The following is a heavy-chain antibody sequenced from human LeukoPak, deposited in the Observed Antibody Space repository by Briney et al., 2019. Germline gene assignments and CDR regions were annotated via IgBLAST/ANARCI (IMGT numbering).Heavy chain of an antibody. J-gene: IGHJ4*02. Sequence: GASVRASCKASGYTFTRYYMHWVRRAPGHGREWMGWINNNSGGTNYAQKCQGRVTMTRDTSISTAYMELSRLRSDDTAVYYCARDLAYDFWSGYSNDYWGQGTLVTVSS. CDR1: GYTFTRYY. CDR2: INNNSGGT. D-gene: IGHD3-3*01. V-gene: IGHV1-2*02. CDR3: ARDLAYDFWSGYSNDY.